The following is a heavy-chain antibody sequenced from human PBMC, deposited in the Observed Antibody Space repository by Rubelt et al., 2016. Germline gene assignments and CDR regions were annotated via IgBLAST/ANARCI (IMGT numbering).Heavy chain of an antibody. Sequence: RDGSSTSYADSVTGRCTIPRDNAKNTLYLQMNSLRAEDTAVYYCARDEESGSSKRGFDYWGQGTLVTVSS. V-gene: IGHV3-74*01. J-gene: IGHJ4*02. D-gene: IGHD3-10*01. CDR2: RDGSST. CDR3: ARDEESGSSKRGFDY.